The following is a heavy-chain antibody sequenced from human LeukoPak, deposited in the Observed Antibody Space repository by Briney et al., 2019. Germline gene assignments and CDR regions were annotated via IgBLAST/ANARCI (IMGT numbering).Heavy chain of an antibody. V-gene: IGHV1-18*01. Sequence: ASVKVSCKASGYTFTSYGISWVRQAPGQGLEWMGWISAYNGNTNYAQKLQGRVTMTTVTSTSTAYMELRSLRSDDTAVYYCARAPHNEYSSSSGYFDYWGQGTLVTVSS. CDR3: ARAPHNEYSSSSGYFDY. D-gene: IGHD6-6*01. CDR1: GYTFTSYG. J-gene: IGHJ4*02. CDR2: ISAYNGNT.